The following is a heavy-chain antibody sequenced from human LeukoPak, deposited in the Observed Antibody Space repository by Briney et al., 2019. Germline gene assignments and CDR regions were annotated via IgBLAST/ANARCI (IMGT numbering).Heavy chain of an antibody. Sequence: GGSLRLSCAASGFTFSSYTMNWVRQAPGKGLEWVSSISRSSDYIYYADSVKGRFTISRDNARNSLYLQMNSLRAEDTAVYYCAKFAVATMEGLDYWGQGTLVTVSS. V-gene: IGHV3-21*04. D-gene: IGHD5-12*01. J-gene: IGHJ4*02. CDR3: AKFAVATMEGLDY. CDR2: ISRSSDYI. CDR1: GFTFSSYT.